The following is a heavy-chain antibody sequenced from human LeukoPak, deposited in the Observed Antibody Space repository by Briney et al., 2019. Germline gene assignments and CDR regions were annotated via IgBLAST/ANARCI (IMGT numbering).Heavy chain of an antibody. D-gene: IGHD3-22*01. V-gene: IGHV4-59*01. CDR2: IYYSGST. CDR3: ARWQRGAYYYDSSAPFDY. J-gene: IGHJ4*02. Sequence: SETLSLTCTVSGGSISSYYWSWIRQPPGKGLEWIGYIYYSGSTNYNPSLKSRVTISVDTSKNQFSLKLSSVTAADTAVYYCARWQRGAYYYDSSAPFDYWGQGTLVTVSS. CDR1: GGSISSYY.